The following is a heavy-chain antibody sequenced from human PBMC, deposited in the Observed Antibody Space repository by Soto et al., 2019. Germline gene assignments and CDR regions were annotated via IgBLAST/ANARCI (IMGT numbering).Heavy chain of an antibody. Sequence: EVQLLESGGGLVQPGGSLRLYCAASGFTFSSYAMSWVRQAPGKGLEWVSAISGSGGSTYYADSVKGRFTISRDNSKNTLYLQMNSLRAEDTAVYYCAKDHYYYDSSGLFDYWGQGTLVTVSS. V-gene: IGHV3-23*01. CDR1: GFTFSSYA. D-gene: IGHD3-22*01. CDR3: AKDHYYYDSSGLFDY. J-gene: IGHJ4*02. CDR2: ISGSGGST.